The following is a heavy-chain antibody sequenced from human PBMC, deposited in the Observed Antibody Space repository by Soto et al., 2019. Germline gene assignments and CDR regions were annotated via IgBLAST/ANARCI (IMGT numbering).Heavy chain of an antibody. CDR3: SRQASDFWSGKPQYYMDV. CDR1: GFTFRGSA. D-gene: IGHD3-3*01. Sequence: EVQLVESGGGLVQPGGSLKLSCAASGFTFRGSAMHWVRQASGKGLAWGGRIRSKGNNYATAYGASLKGRFTISRDDSKNTAYLQMNSLNTEDTAVYYCSRQASDFWSGKPQYYMDVWGKGTTVTVSS. V-gene: IGHV3-73*01. J-gene: IGHJ6*03. CDR2: IRSKGNNYAT.